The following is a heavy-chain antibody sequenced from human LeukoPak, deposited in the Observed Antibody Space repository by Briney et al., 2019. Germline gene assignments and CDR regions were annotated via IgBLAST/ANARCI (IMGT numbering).Heavy chain of an antibody. CDR3: AKDSHNGYFDY. Sequence: GGTLRLPCAASGFSLNTYGMSWVRQPPGKGLEWVSGIGGGDYSTYYADSLKGRFTISKDTSKNTLYLQVNSLTAGDTAVYYCAKDSHNGYFDYWGQGTLVTVSS. J-gene: IGHJ4*02. V-gene: IGHV3-23*01. CDR1: GFSLNTYG. CDR2: IGGGDYST. D-gene: IGHD2-8*01.